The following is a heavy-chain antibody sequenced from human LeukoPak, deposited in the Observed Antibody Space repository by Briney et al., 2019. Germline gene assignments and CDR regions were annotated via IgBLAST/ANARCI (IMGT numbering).Heavy chain of an antibody. CDR1: GYSFTSYW. J-gene: IGHJ4*02. CDR3: ASRSGSYFSGGFDY. CDR2: IYPGDSDT. Sequence: GESLQISCKGSGYSFTSYWIGGVRQMPGKDMEWMGIIYPGDSDTRYSPSFQGQVTISADKSISTAYLQWSSLKASDTAMYYCASRSGSYFSGGFDYWGQGTLVTVSS. V-gene: IGHV5-51*01. D-gene: IGHD1-26*01.